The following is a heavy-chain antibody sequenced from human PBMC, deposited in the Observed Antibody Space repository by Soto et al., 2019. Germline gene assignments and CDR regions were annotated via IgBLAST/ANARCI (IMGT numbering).Heavy chain of an antibody. J-gene: IGHJ4*02. CDR1: DGSMNSDSSY. D-gene: IGHD3-22*01. Sequence: QLQLQESGPGLVKPSETLSLTCRVSDGSMNSDSSYWGWIRQPPGEGLEWIGVINHSGSTYHNLSLKGRVTMSVDASRNQFSLKLTSMTAADTAVYYCARLGGYVSVGYYYLWDSWGQGTLVTVSS. V-gene: IGHV4-39*01. CDR2: INHSGST. CDR3: ARLGGYVSVGYYYLWDS.